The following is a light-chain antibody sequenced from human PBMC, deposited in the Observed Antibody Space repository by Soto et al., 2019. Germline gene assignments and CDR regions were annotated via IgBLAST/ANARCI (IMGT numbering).Light chain of an antibody. V-gene: IGLV2-14*01. CDR3: SSYTITNTLV. CDR2: EVS. J-gene: IGLJ3*02. Sequence: QSALTQPASVSGSPGQSITISCTGTSSVVGGYNYVSWYQQYPGKAPKLMIYEVSNRPSGVSNRFSGSKYGNTASLTISGLQSEDEADYYCSSYTITNTLVFGGGTKLTVL. CDR1: SSVVGGYNY.